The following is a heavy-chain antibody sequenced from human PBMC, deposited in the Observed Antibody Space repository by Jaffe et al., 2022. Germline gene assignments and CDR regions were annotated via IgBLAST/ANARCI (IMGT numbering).Heavy chain of an antibody. CDR3: AKGEGYWTGPIYFHY. J-gene: IGHJ4*02. CDR2: INSDGDGT. V-gene: IGHV3-23*01. D-gene: IGHD3-22*01. Sequence: EVQLLESGGGLVQPGGSLRLSCAASGFSFSSEVIMWVRQAPGKGLEWVAVINSDGDGTGYAGSVNGRFIVSRDNSKNTVYLQMNSLRGEDTAVYYCAKGEGYWTGPIYFHYWGQGTLVTVSS. CDR1: GFSFSSEV.